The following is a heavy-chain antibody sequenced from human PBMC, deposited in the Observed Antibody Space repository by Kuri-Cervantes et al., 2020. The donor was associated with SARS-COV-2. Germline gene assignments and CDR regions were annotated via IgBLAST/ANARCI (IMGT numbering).Heavy chain of an antibody. D-gene: IGHD5-18*01. CDR3: ARGVTEMYNWFDP. CDR1: GFTFSRYS. V-gene: IGHV3-48*04. J-gene: IGHJ5*02. CDR2: ISSSGSTI. Sequence: GESLKISCAASGFTFSRYSMNWVRQAPGKGLEWISYISSSGSTIYYADSVKGRFTISRDNAKNSLYLQMNSLRAEDTAVYYCARGVTEMYNWFDPWGQGTLVTVSS.